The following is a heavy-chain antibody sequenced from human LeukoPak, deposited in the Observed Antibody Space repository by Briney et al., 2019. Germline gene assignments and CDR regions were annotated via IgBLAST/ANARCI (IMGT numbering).Heavy chain of an antibody. CDR3: ARVPPLVGIGAFDI. Sequence: SETLSLTCTVSGGSISSYYWSWLRQPPGKGLEWVGYIYYSGSTNYNPSLKSRVTISVDTSKNQFSLKLSSVTAADTAVYYCARVPPLVGIGAFDIWGQGTMVTVSS. CDR2: IYYSGST. J-gene: IGHJ3*02. D-gene: IGHD2-21*01. CDR1: GGSISSYY. V-gene: IGHV4-59*01.